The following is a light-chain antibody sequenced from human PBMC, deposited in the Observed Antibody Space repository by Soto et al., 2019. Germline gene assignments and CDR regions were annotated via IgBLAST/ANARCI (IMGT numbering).Light chain of an antibody. V-gene: IGKV1-13*02. Sequence: AIQVTQSPSSLSASVGDRVTITCRASQGIRGALAWYQQKPGKAPKLLIYDVSTVQSGVPSRFSGRGSGTEFTLTITSLQPEDFATYYCQQFNIYPITFGQGTRLEIK. CDR1: QGIRGA. J-gene: IGKJ5*01. CDR2: DVS. CDR3: QQFNIYPIT.